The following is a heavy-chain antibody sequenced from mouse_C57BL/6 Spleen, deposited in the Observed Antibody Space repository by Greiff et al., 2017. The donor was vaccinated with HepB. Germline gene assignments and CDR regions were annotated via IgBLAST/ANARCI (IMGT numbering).Heavy chain of an antibody. D-gene: IGHD2-4*01. CDR3: AETRYDYADY. CDR2: IYPRSGNT. Sequence: VQLQQSRAELARPGASVKQSCKASGYTFTSGGLSWVKQRTGKGLEWIGEIYPRSGNTYYNEKFKGKATLTADKSSSTAYMVLRSLTSEDSAVYFCAETRYDYADYWGQRTPLTVSS. CDR1: GYTFTSGG. V-gene: IGHV1-81*01. J-gene: IGHJ2*01.